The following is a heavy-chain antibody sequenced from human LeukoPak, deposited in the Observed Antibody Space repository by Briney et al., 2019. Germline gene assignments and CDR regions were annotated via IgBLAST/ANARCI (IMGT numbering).Heavy chain of an antibody. D-gene: IGHD5-24*01. J-gene: IGHJ4*02. V-gene: IGHV3-23*01. CDR3: AKSGYNRFDY. Sequence: GGSLRLSCAASGFTFSSYAMSWVRQAPGKGLEWVSGISGNGVSTYYADSVKGRFTISRDNSKNTLYLQMNSLRAEDTAVYYCAKSGYNRFDYWGQGTLVTVSS. CDR2: ISGNGVST. CDR1: GFTFSSYA.